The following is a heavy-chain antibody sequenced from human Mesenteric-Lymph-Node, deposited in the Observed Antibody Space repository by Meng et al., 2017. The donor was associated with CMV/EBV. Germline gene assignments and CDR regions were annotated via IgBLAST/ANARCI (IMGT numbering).Heavy chain of an antibody. CDR2: INPNSGGT. D-gene: IGHD6-13*01. V-gene: IGHV1-2*02. J-gene: IGHJ5*02. CDR3: ARGTNPGKGSSSWYYDP. CDR1: GYTFTSYD. Sequence: ASVKVSCKASGYTFTSYDINWVRQATGQGLEWMGWINPNSGGTNYAQKFQGRVTMTRDTSISTAYMELSRLRSDDTAVYYCARGTNPGKGSSSWYYDPWGQGTLVTVSS.